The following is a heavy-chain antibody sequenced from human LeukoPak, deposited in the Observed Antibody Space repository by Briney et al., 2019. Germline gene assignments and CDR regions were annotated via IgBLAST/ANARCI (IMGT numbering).Heavy chain of an antibody. V-gene: IGHV4-59*01. CDR3: ARMDYPPYWFDY. CDR1: GGSISSYY. Sequence: SETLSLTCTVSGGSISSYYWSWIRQPPGKGLEWIGYIYYSGSTNYNPSLKSRVTISVDTSKNQFSLKLSSVTAADTAVYYCARMDYPPYWFDYWSQGTLVTVSS. J-gene: IGHJ4*02. D-gene: IGHD2-8*02. CDR2: IYYSGST.